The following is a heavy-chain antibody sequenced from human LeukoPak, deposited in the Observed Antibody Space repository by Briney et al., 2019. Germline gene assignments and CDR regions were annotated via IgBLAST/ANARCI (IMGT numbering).Heavy chain of an antibody. J-gene: IGHJ3*02. CDR1: GYTFTSYD. Sequence: ASVKVSCKASGYTFTSYDINWVRQATGQGLEWMGWMNPNSGNTGYAQKFQGRVTITRNTSISTAYMELSSLRSEDTAVYYCARVYSGSWANDAFDIWGQGTMVTVSS. D-gene: IGHD6-13*01. V-gene: IGHV1-8*03. CDR2: MNPNSGNT. CDR3: ARVYSGSWANDAFDI.